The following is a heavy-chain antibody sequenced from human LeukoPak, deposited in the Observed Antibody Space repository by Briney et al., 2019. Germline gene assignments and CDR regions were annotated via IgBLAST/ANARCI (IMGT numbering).Heavy chain of an antibody. D-gene: IGHD3-16*01. Sequence: GGSLRLSCAASGFTVSSNYMSWVRQAPGKGLEWVSVIYSGGSTYYADSVKGRFTISRDNSKNTLYLQMNSLRSDDTAVYYCARARGGSYYYNYMDVWGKGTTVTISS. J-gene: IGHJ6*03. V-gene: IGHV3-53*05. CDR2: IYSGGST. CDR1: GFTVSSNY. CDR3: ARARGGSYYYNYMDV.